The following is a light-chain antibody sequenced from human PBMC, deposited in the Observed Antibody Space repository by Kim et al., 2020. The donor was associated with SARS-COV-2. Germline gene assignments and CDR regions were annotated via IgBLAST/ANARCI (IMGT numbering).Light chain of an antibody. V-gene: IGLV4-60*03. CDR3: ETWDTNTRV. Sequence: SSVKFTCTLSSGHSTYIIAWHQQQPGKAPRFLMKLEGSGTYYKGSGVPDRFSGSSSGADRYLTISNLQSEDEADYYCETWDTNTRVFGGGTQLTVL. CDR2: LEGSGTY. CDR1: SGHSTYI. J-gene: IGLJ3*02.